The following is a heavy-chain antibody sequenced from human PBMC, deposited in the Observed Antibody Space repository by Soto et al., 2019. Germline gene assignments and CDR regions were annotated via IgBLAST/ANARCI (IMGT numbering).Heavy chain of an antibody. V-gene: IGHV1-3*01. CDR3: ARDIYSSSFHVNWFDP. CDR2: INAGNGNT. D-gene: IGHD6-13*01. CDR1: GYTFTSYA. Sequence: ASVKVSCKASGYTFTSYAMHWVRQAPGQRLEWMGWINAGNGNTKYSQKFQGRVTITRDTSASTAYMELSSLRSEDTAVYYCARDIYSSSFHVNWFDPRGQRTLVTVSS. J-gene: IGHJ5*02.